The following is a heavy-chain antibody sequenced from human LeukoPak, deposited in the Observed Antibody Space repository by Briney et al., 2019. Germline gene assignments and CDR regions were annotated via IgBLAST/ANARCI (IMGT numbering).Heavy chain of an antibody. D-gene: IGHD2-15*01. CDR2: IIPIFGTA. CDR3: ANLRRVVANDDYYYGMDV. V-gene: IGHV1-69*01. Sequence: VASVKVSCKASGGTFSSYAISWVRQAPGQGLEWMGGIIPIFGTANYAQKFQGRVTITADESTSTAYMELSSLRPEDTAVYYCANLRRVVANDDYYYGMDVWGQGTTVTVSS. J-gene: IGHJ6*02. CDR1: GGTFSSYA.